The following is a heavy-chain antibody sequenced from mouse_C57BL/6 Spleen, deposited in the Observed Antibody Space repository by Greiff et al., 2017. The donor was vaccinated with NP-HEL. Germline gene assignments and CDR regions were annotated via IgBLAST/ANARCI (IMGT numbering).Heavy chain of an antibody. CDR1: GFTFSDYY. CDR3: ARRAKHYAMDC. V-gene: IGHV5-12*01. J-gene: IGHJ4*01. CDR2: ISNGGGST. Sequence: DVKLVESGGGLVQPGGSLKLSCAASGFTFSDYYMYWVRQTPEKRLEWVAYISNGGGSTYYPDTVKGRFTISRDNAKNTLYLQMSRLKSEDTAMYYCARRAKHYAMDCWGQGASVTVSS. D-gene: IGHD3-3*01.